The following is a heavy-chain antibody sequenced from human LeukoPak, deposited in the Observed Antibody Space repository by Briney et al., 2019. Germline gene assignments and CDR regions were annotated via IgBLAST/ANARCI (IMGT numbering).Heavy chain of an antibody. Sequence: SETLSLTCTVSGGSISSYYWSWIRQPAGKGLEWIGRIYTSGSTNYNPSLTSRVTISVDPSKNQFSLKLSSVTAADTAVYYCARLRAVAKRIGPGYYYYMDVWGKGTTVTISS. CDR2: IYTSGST. CDR3: ARLRAVAKRIGPGYYYYMDV. J-gene: IGHJ6*03. CDR1: GGSISSYY. D-gene: IGHD6-19*01. V-gene: IGHV4-4*07.